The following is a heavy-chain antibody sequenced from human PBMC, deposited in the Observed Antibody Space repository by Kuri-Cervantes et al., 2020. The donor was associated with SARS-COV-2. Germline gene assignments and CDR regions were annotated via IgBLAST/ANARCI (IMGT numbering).Heavy chain of an antibody. Sequence: ASVKVSCKVSGYTLTEFSMHWVRQAPGKGLEWMGGFDPEDGETIYAQKFQGRVTMTEDTSTDTVYMELSSLRSEDTAVYYRATAEGGSYISAFDIWGQGTMVTVSS. CDR3: ATAEGGSYISAFDI. CDR1: GYTLTEFS. CDR2: FDPEDGET. V-gene: IGHV1-24*01. D-gene: IGHD1-26*01. J-gene: IGHJ3*02.